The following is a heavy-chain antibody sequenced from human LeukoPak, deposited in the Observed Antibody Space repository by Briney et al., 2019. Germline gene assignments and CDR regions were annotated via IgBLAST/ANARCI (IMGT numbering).Heavy chain of an antibody. CDR2: ISSSSSYI. V-gene: IGHV3-21*01. D-gene: IGHD6-6*01. CDR1: GFTFSSYS. Sequence: PGGSLRLSCAASGFTFSSYSMNWVRQAPGKGLEWVSSISSSSSYIYYADSVKGRFTISRDNAKNSLYLQMNSLRAEDTAVYYCARDPAEWDSSSPTWGKGTTVTVSS. J-gene: IGHJ6*04. CDR3: ARDPAEWDSSSPT.